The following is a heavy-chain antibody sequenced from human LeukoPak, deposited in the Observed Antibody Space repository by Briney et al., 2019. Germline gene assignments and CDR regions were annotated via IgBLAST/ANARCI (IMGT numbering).Heavy chain of an antibody. V-gene: IGHV4-34*01. D-gene: IGHD3-16*02. CDR3: AREYVWGSYRYESLIDY. J-gene: IGHJ4*02. CDR2: IYYSGST. CDR1: GGSFSGYY. Sequence: SETLSLTCAVYGGSFSGYYWSWIRQPPGKGLEWIGSIYYSGSTYYNPSLKSRVTISVDTSKNQFSLKLSSVTAADTAVYYCAREYVWGSYRYESLIDYWGQGTLVTVSS.